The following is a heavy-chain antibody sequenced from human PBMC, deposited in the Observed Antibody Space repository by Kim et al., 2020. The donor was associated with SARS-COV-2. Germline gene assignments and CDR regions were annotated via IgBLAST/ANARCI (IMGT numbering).Heavy chain of an antibody. D-gene: IGHD6-13*01. CDR2: ISYDGSNK. J-gene: IGHJ4*02. CDR3: ARASSSWYVFPVDY. Sequence: GGSLRLSCAASGFTFSSYAMHWVRQAPGKGLEWVAVISYDGSNKYYADSVKGRFTISRDNSKNTLYLQMNSLRAEDTAVYYCARASSSWYVFPVDYWGQGTLVTVSS. CDR1: GFTFSSYA. V-gene: IGHV3-30*04.